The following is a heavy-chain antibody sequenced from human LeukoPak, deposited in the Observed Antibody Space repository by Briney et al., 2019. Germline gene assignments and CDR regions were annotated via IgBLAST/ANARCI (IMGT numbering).Heavy chain of an antibody. CDR2: ISAYNGNT. CDR3: ARDQSIAAAGTSGY. D-gene: IGHD6-13*01. J-gene: IGHJ4*02. Sequence: ASVKVSCKASGYTFTSYGISWVRQAPGQGLEWMGWISAYNGNTNYAQKLQGRVTMTTDTSTSTAYMELRSLRSDDTAVYYCARDQSIAAAGTSGYWGQGTLVTVSS. V-gene: IGHV1-18*01. CDR1: GYTFTSYG.